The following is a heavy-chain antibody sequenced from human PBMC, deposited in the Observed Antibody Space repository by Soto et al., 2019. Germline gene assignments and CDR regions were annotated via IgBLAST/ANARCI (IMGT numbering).Heavy chain of an antibody. J-gene: IGHJ6*03. CDR1: GYTFTSYG. CDR3: ARAFMNYYYYCYTDV. CDR2: ISAYNGNT. Sequence: ASVKVSCKASGYTFTSYGISWVRQAPGQGLEWMGWISAYNGNTNYAQKLQGRVTMTTDTSTSTAYMELRSLRSDDTAVYYCARAFMNYYYYCYTDVWGKGTTVTGS. V-gene: IGHV1-18*01.